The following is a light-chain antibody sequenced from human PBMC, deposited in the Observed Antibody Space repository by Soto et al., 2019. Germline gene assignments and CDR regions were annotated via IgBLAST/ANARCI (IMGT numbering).Light chain of an antibody. CDR3: QQYGSSPRT. CDR1: QSINNN. V-gene: IGKV3-15*01. Sequence: EIVMTQSPATLSVSPGERATLSCRASQSINNNLAWYQQKPGQAPRLLIYGASTRVTGIPARFSGSGSGTDFTLTISRLEPEDFAVYYCQQYGSSPRTFGQGTKVDIK. J-gene: IGKJ1*01. CDR2: GAS.